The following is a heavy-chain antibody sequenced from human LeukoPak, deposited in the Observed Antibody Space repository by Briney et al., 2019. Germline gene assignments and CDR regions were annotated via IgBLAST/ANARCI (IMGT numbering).Heavy chain of an antibody. CDR3: VRGGESTWS. CDR1: GFTFSSFW. CDR2: INQDGSEK. V-gene: IGHV3-7*01. Sequence: GGSLRLSCEVSGFTFSSFWMNWVRQAPGKGLEWVANINQDGSEKYYVDSVKGRFTISRDDAKNTLYLQMNSLRAEDTAVYYCVRGGESTWSWGQGTLVTVSS. D-gene: IGHD2-15*01. J-gene: IGHJ5*02.